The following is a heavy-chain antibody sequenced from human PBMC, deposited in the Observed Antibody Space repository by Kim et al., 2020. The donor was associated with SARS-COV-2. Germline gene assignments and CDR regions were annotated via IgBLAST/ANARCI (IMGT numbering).Heavy chain of an antibody. J-gene: IGHJ4*02. Sequence: SSADPVKGRFTISRDNSKSTLFLEMNSLRAEDTAVYYCAKSVGGAAAFDYWGQGTQVTVSS. D-gene: IGHD6-13*01. V-gene: IGHV3-23*01. CDR3: AKSVGGAAAFDY.